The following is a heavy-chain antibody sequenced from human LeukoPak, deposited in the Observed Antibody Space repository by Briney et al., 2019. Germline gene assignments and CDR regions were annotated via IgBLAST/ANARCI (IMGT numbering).Heavy chain of an antibody. Sequence: SETLSLTCSVSGGSFGTFYWSWIRQPAGKGLEWLGRIFSSGNANYNPSLKSRPTMSVDTSKNEFSLRLNSVTAADTAVYYCARWAHSVTYKSWFFDLWGRGTLVTVSS. CDR3: ARWAHSVTYKSWFFDL. CDR2: IFSSGNA. V-gene: IGHV4-4*07. J-gene: IGHJ2*01. CDR1: GGSFGTFY. D-gene: IGHD5-24*01.